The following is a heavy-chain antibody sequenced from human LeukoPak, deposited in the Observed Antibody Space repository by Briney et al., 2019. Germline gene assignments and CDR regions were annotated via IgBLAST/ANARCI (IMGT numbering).Heavy chain of an antibody. CDR1: GFTFSSYE. CDR2: ISSSGSTI. CDR3: GSGVIFYDSSGRNY. J-gene: IGHJ4*02. D-gene: IGHD3-22*01. Sequence: GESLRPSCAASGFTFSSYEMNWVRQAPGKGLEWVSFISSSGSTIYYADSVKGRFTVSRDSAKNSVYLQMNSLRAEDTAVYYCGSGVIFYDSSGRNYWGQGTLVTVSS. V-gene: IGHV3-48*03.